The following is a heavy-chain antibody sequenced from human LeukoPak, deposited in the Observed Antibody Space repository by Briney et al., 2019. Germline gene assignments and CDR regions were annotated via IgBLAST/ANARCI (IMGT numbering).Heavy chain of an antibody. CDR3: ARVMIVVHRVDYYYYYYMDV. CDR1: GGSISSYY. V-gene: IGHV4-4*07. CDR2: IYTSGST. J-gene: IGHJ6*03. Sequence: SETLSLTCTVSGGSISSYYWSWIRQPAGKGLEWIGRIYTSGSTNYNPSLKSRVTISVDTSKNQFSLKLSSVTAADTAVYYCARVMIVVHRVDYYYYYYMDVWGKGTTVTVSS. D-gene: IGHD3-22*01.